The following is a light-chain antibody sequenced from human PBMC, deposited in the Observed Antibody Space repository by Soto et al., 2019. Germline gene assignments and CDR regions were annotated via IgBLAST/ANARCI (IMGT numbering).Light chain of an antibody. V-gene: IGKV3-20*01. CDR3: QQYGNSIPIT. CDR2: GAF. CDR1: QSVSTSF. J-gene: IGKJ5*01. Sequence: PGERATLSCRAIQSVSTSFLAWYQQKPGQAPRLLIYGAFSRATGIPDRFSGSGSGTDFTLTISRLEPEDFAVYYCQQYGNSIPITFGQGTRLEIK.